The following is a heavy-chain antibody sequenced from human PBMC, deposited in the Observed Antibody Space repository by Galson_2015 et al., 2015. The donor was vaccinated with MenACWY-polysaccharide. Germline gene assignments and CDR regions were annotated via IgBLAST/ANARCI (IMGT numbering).Heavy chain of an antibody. Sequence: SLRLSCAASGYRFSSYGIHWVRQAPGRGLGWVAVIWDDGSEYYYGDSVEGRFTISRDNSKNMAYLQMNSLRAEDTALYYCARLQSKYLDVWGKGTTVTVSS. V-gene: IGHV3-33*01. CDR3: ARLQSKYLDV. CDR1: GYRFSSYG. CDR2: IWDDGSEY. J-gene: IGHJ6*04. D-gene: IGHD4-11*01.